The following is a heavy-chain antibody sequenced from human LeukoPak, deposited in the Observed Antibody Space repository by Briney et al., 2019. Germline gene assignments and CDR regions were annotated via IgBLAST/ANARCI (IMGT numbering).Heavy chain of an antibody. J-gene: IGHJ3*02. Sequence: PSETLSLTCAVSGYSISSGYYWGWIRQPPGKGLEWIGSIYHSGSTYYNPSLKSRVTISVDTSKNQFSLKLSSVTAADTAVYYCASTALSSDILTGPADAFDIWGQGTMVTVSS. CDR1: GYSISSGYY. V-gene: IGHV4-38-2*01. D-gene: IGHD3-9*01. CDR2: IYHSGST. CDR3: ASTALSSDILTGPADAFDI.